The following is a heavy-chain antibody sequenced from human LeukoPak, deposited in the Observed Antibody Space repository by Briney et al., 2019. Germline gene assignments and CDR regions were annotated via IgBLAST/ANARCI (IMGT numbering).Heavy chain of an antibody. D-gene: IGHD3-10*01. V-gene: IGHV3-11*01. Sequence: PGGSLRLSCAASGFTFSDYYMSWIRQAPGKGLEWVSYISSSGSTIYYADSVKGRFTISRDNAKNSLYLQMNSLRAEDTAVYYCASARPPARATDYWGQGTLVTVSS. J-gene: IGHJ4*02. CDR3: ASARPPARATDY. CDR1: GFTFSDYY. CDR2: ISSSGSTI.